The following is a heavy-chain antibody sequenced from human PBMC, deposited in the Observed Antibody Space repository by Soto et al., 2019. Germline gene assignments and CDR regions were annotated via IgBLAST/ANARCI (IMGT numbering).Heavy chain of an antibody. CDR3: ARDPGYSGSYSTIDGMDV. Sequence: ASVKVSCKASGYTFTSYGISWVRQAPGQGLEWMGWISAYNGNTNYAQKLQGRVTMTTDTSTSTAYMELRSLRSDDTAVYYCARDPGYSGSYSTIDGMDVWGQGTTVTVSS. V-gene: IGHV1-18*01. CDR1: GYTFTSYG. CDR2: ISAYNGNT. D-gene: IGHD1-26*01. J-gene: IGHJ6*02.